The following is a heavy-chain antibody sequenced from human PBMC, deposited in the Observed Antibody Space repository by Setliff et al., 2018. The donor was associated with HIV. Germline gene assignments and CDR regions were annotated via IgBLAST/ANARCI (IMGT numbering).Heavy chain of an antibody. D-gene: IGHD1-26*01. Sequence: SETLSLTCTVSGGSISSYYWSWIRQPPGKGLEWIGYIYYSGSTYYNPSLKSRVTISVDTSKNQFSLKLSSVTAADTAVYYCATDCAVVGGTGSLDSWGQRTLVTVSS. CDR3: ATDCAVVGGTGSLDS. J-gene: IGHJ4*02. CDR2: IYYSGST. V-gene: IGHV4-59*12. CDR1: GGSISSYY.